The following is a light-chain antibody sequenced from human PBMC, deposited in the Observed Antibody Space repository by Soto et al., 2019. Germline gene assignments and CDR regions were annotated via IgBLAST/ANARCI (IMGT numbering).Light chain of an antibody. J-gene: IGKJ4*01. V-gene: IGKV4-1*01. Sequence: DIVMTQSPGSLALSLGETATINCKSSQGLLYRSNNENYLAWYQQKPGQAPKLLIYWASTRESGVPERFSGSGSGTDFTLTINSLQAEDVAVYYCQQYYTIPLTFGGGTKV. CDR1: QGLLYRSNNENY. CDR2: WAS. CDR3: QQYYTIPLT.